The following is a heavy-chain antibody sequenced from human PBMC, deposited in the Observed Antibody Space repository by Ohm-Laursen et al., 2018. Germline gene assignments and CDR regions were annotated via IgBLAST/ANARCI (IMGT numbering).Heavy chain of an antibody. J-gene: IGHJ4*02. CDR2: ISPTRGGTRT. CDR1: GYIFTNYY. CDR3: ATDPFGDFGVDY. Sequence: GASVKVSCKASGYIFTNYYMHWVRQAPGQGFEWMGIISPTRGGTRTSLSQRFQGRVTMTEDTSTDTAYMELSSLRSEDTAVYYCATDPFGDFGVDYWGQGTLVTVSS. V-gene: IGHV1-46*01. D-gene: IGHD3-3*01.